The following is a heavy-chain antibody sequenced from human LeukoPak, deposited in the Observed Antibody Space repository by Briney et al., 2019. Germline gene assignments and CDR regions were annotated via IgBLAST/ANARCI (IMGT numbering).Heavy chain of an antibody. D-gene: IGHD6-13*01. CDR3: ARGSVQAAAAGINPDY. J-gene: IGHJ4*02. CDR2: ISSSSSYI. Sequence: GGSLRLSCAASGFTFSSYSMNWVRQAPGKGLEWVSSISSSSSYIYYADSVKGRFTISRDNAKNSLYLQMNSLRAEDTAVYYWARGSVQAAAAGINPDYWGQGTLVTVSS. CDR1: GFTFSSYS. V-gene: IGHV3-21*01.